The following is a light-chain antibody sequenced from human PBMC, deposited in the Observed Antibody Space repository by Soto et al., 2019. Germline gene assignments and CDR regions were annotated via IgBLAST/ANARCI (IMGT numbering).Light chain of an antibody. Sequence: QSALTQPASVSGSPGQSITISCTGTRSDIGAYNFVSGYQQHPGEVPKLILYDVNVRPSGVSNRFSGSKSGNTASLTISGRQAEDEADYYCTSWTTSNTTIFGGGTK. J-gene: IGLJ2*01. V-gene: IGLV2-14*03. CDR3: TSWTTSNTTI. CDR2: DVN. CDR1: RSDIGAYNF.